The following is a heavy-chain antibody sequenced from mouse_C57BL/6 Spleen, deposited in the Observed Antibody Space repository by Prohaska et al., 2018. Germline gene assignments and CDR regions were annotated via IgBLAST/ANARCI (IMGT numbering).Heavy chain of an antibody. Sequence: DVQLQESGPGLVKPSQSLSLTCSVTGYSITSGYYWNWIRQFPGNKLEWMGYISYDGSNNYNPSLKNRISITRDTSKNQFFLKLNSVTTEDTATYYCARFTTVVARDWYSDAWGTATAVSV. V-gene: IGHV3-6*01. D-gene: IGHD1-1*01. CDR1: GYSITSGYY. J-gene: IGHJ1*03. CDR2: ISYDGSN. CDR3: ARFTTVVARDWYSDA.